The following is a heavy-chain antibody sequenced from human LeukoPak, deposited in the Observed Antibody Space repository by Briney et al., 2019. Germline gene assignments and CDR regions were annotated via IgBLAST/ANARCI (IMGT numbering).Heavy chain of an antibody. D-gene: IGHD6-6*01. J-gene: IGHJ6*02. Sequence: ASVKLSCKASGYTFTSYGISWVRQAPGQGLEWMGWISAYNGNTNYAQKLQGRVTMTTDTSTSTAYMELRSLRSDDTAVYYCARDSSIAARPPYYGMDVWGQGTTVTVSS. CDR1: GYTFTSYG. CDR2: ISAYNGNT. V-gene: IGHV1-18*01. CDR3: ARDSSIAARPPYYGMDV.